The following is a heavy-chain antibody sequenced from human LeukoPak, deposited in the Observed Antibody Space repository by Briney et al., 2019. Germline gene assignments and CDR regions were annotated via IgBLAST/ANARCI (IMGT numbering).Heavy chain of an antibody. CDR2: INPNSGGT. CDR3: ASTLTYYYDSSGYRDDAFDI. Sequence: GASVKVSCKASGYTFTGYYMHWVRQAPGQGLEWMGWINPNSGGTNYAQKFQGRVTMTRDTSISTAYMELSRLRSDDTAVYYCASTLTYYYDSSGYRDDAFDIWGQGTMVTVSS. V-gene: IGHV1-2*02. CDR1: GYTFTGYY. J-gene: IGHJ3*02. D-gene: IGHD3-22*01.